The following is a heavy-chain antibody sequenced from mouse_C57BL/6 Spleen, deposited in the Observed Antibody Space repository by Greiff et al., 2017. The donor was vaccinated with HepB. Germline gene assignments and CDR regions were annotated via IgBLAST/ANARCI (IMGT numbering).Heavy chain of an antibody. J-gene: IGHJ1*03. CDR3: ARRGGFYYYGSYWYFDV. CDR1: GYTFTSYW. Sequence: VKLQQPGAELVRPGSSVKLSCKASGYTFTSYWMDWVKQRPGQGLEWIGNIYPSDSETHYNQKFKDKATLTVDKSSSTAYMQLSSLTSEDSAVYYCARRGGFYYYGSYWYFDVWGTGTTVTVSS. D-gene: IGHD1-1*01. V-gene: IGHV1-61*01. CDR2: IYPSDSET.